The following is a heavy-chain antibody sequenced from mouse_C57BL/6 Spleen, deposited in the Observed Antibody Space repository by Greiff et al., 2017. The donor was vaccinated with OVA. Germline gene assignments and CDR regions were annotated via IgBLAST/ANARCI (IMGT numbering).Heavy chain of an antibody. CDR3: ARWSDGYYYAMDY. CDR1: GYTFTSYW. Sequence: VQLQQPGAELVKPGASVKLSCKASGYTFTSYWMHWVKQRPGRGLEWIGRIDPNSGGTKYNEKFKSKATLTVDKPSSTAYMQLSRLTSEESAVYEGARWSDGYYYAMDYGGQGTSVTVSS. CDR2: IDPNSGGT. D-gene: IGHD2-3*01. J-gene: IGHJ4*01. V-gene: IGHV1-72*01.